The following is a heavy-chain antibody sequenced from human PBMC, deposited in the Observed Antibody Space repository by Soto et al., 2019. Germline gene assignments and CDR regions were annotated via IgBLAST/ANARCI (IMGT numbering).Heavy chain of an antibody. CDR2: INHSGST. Sequence: SETLSLTCAVYGGSFSGSYWSWIRQPPGKGLEWIGEINHSGSTNYNPSLKSRVTISVDTSKNQFSLKLSSVTAADTAVYYCARGAGHYDFWSGYPGDAFDIWGQGTMVTVSS. D-gene: IGHD3-3*01. V-gene: IGHV4-34*01. CDR1: GGSFSGSY. CDR3: ARGAGHYDFWSGYPGDAFDI. J-gene: IGHJ3*02.